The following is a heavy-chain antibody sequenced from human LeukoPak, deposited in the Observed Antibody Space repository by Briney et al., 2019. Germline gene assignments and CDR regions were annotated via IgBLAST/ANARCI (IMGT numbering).Heavy chain of an antibody. CDR2: IYTSGST. V-gene: IGHV4-61*02. J-gene: IGHJ4*02. D-gene: IGHD3-22*01. Sequence: SQTLSLTCTVSGGSISSGSYYWSWIRQPAGKGLEWIVRIYTSGSTNYNPSLKSRVTISVDTSKNQFSLKLSSVTAADTAVYYCARGRRGYYDGHAGDWGQGTLVTVSS. CDR1: GGSISSGSYY. CDR3: ARGRRGYYDGHAGD.